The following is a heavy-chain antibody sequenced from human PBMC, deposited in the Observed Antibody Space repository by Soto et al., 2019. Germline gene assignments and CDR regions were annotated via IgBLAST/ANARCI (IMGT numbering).Heavy chain of an antibody. V-gene: IGHV3-15*07. D-gene: IGHD3-22*01. CDR3: TPDINRITMIVLNWFGP. Sequence: EVQVVESGGGLVKPGESLRLSCAASGFTFSNAWMNWVRQAPGKGLEWVGRIKSKSDGGTTDYAAPVKGRFTISRDDSXNXXYLQMTSLKTEDTGVYYCTPDINRITMIVLNWFGPWGQGTLVTVSS. J-gene: IGHJ5*02. CDR1: GFTFSNAW. CDR2: IKSKSDGGTT.